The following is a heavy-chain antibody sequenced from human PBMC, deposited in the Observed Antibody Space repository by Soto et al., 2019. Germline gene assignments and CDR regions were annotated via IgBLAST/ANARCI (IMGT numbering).Heavy chain of an antibody. CDR1: GFSFSTYA. J-gene: IGHJ1*01. CDR2: ISGSGGTT. CDR3: AKDQAAAGTISRYFQH. D-gene: IGHD6-13*01. Sequence: GGSLRLSCAASGFSFSTYAMSWVRQAPGKGLEWVSGISGSGGTTYYADSVKGWFTISRDNSKNTLYLQVNSLRAEDTAVYYCAKDQAAAGTISRYFQHWGQGTLVTVSS. V-gene: IGHV3-23*01.